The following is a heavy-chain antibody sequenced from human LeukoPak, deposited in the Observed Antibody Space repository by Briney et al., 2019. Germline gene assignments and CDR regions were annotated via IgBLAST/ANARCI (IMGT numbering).Heavy chain of an antibody. D-gene: IGHD1-26*01. Sequence: SETLSLTCTVSGYSISSGYDWGWMRPAPGKGLEWLASITQSGDTYNNPSVKSRVSLSVDTSKNQLSLKLTSVTAADTAVYFCARDRSGNRWYPDGFDLWGQGTMVTVSS. V-gene: IGHV4-38-2*02. CDR2: ITQSGDT. CDR1: GYSISSGYD. J-gene: IGHJ3*01. CDR3: ARDRSGNRWYPDGFDL.